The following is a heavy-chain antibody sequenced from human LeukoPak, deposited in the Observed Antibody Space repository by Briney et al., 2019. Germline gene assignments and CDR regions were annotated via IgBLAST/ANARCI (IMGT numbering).Heavy chain of an antibody. CDR2: IKSDGSST. V-gene: IGHV3-74*01. Sequence: TGGSLRFSCAASGFTFSSYWMHWVRQVPGKGLVWVSRIKSDGSSTSYADSVKGRFTMSRDNAKNTLYLQMNSLRAEDTAVYYCVRESRTDYYGDFWGQGTLVTVSS. J-gene: IGHJ4*02. D-gene: IGHD3-10*01. CDR3: VRESRTDYYGDF. CDR1: GFTFSSYW.